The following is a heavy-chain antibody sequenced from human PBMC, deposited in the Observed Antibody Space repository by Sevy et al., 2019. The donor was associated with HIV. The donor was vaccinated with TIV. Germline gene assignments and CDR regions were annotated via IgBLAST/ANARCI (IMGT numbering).Heavy chain of an antibody. D-gene: IGHD1-26*01. CDR2: ISPYDGDT. V-gene: IGHV1-18*01. J-gene: IGHJ6*02. Sequence: ASVQVSCQSSGYNFNIYTIHWVRQARGQGLEWVGRISPYDGDTDYAHTFHGRVSLTMDTSTSTAYLGLTSLRSDDTAVYFCTRDTWELLTGIAYYYSGMDVWGQGTTVTVSS. CDR1: GYNFNIYT. CDR3: TRDTWELLTGIAYYYSGMDV.